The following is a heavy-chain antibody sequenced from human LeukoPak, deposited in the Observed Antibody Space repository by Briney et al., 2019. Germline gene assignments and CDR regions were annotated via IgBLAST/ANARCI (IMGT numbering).Heavy chain of an antibody. V-gene: IGHV1-46*01. CDR2: INPSGGST. CDR3: ASKTANWYFDL. CDR1: GYTFTSYY. Sequence: ASVKASCKASGYTFTSYYMHWVRQAPGQGLEWMGIINPSGGSTSYAQKFQGRVTMTRDMSTSTVYMELSSLRSEDTAVYYCASKTANWYFDLWGRGTLVTVSS. J-gene: IGHJ2*01.